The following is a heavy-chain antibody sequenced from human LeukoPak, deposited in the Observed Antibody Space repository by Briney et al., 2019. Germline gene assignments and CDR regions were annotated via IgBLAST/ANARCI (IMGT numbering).Heavy chain of an antibody. J-gene: IGHJ6*03. Sequence: GASVKVSCKASGYTFTGYYMHWVRQAPGQGLEWMGWINPNSGGTNYAQKFQGRVTMTRDTSISTAYMELSRLRSDDTAVYYCARGPMARGADRGGYYYYYMDVWGKGTTVTISS. CDR1: GYTFTGYY. CDR3: ARGPMARGADRGGYYYYYMDV. V-gene: IGHV1-2*02. CDR2: INPNSGGT. D-gene: IGHD3-10*01.